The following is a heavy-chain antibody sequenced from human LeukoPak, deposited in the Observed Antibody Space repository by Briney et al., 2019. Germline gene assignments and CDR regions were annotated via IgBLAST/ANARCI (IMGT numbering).Heavy chain of an antibody. D-gene: IGHD1-26*01. CDR1: GFTLSSYG. Sequence: GRSLRLSCAASGFTLSSYGMHWVRQAPGKGLEWVAVIWYDGSNKYYADSVKGRFTISRDNSKNTLYLEMNSLRAEDTAIYYCAKMKGHPLPKYYMDVWGQGTTVTVSS. J-gene: IGHJ6*01. V-gene: IGHV3-33*06. CDR3: AKMKGHPLPKYYMDV. CDR2: IWYDGSNK.